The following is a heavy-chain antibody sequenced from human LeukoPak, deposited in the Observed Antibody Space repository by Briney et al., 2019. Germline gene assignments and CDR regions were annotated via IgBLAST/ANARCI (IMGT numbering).Heavy chain of an antibody. D-gene: IGHD3-3*01. Sequence: GSVQVSCKASGYTFTGYYMHWVRQAPGQGLEWMGWINPNSGGTNYAQKFQGRVTMTRDTSISTAYMELSRLRSDDTAVYYCARSITIFGVADNWFDPWGQGTLVTVSS. CDR2: INPNSGGT. CDR1: GYTFTGYY. J-gene: IGHJ5*02. V-gene: IGHV1-2*02. CDR3: ARSITIFGVADNWFDP.